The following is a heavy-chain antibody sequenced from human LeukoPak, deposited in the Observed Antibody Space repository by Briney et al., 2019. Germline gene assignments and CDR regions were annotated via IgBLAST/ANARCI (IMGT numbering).Heavy chain of an antibody. CDR1: GGTFSSYA. CDR2: IIPILGIA. Sequence: SVKVSCKASGGTFSSYAISWVRQAPGQGLEWMGRIIPILGIANYAQKFQGRVTITADKSTSTAYMELSSLRAEDTAVYYCAKTRRQVVPAAIGYWGQGTLVTVSS. CDR3: AKTRRQVVPAAIGY. J-gene: IGHJ4*02. D-gene: IGHD2-2*01. V-gene: IGHV1-69*04.